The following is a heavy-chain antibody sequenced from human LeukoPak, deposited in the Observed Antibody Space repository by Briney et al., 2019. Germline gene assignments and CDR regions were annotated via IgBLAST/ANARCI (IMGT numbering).Heavy chain of an antibody. V-gene: IGHV4-39*01. J-gene: IGHJ5*02. CDR3: ARHYGP. CDR2: IYDSGST. CDR1: GFTFSSYA. Sequence: PGGSLRLSCAASGFTFSSYAMGWIRQPPGKGLEWIGSIYDSGSTYYNPSLKSRVTISVDTSKNQFSLKLNSVTAADTAVYYCARHYGPWGQGTLVTVSS. D-gene: IGHD3-10*01.